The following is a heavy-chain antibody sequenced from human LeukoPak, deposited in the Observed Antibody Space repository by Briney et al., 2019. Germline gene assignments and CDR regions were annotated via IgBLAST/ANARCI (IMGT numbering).Heavy chain of an antibody. CDR1: GFTFSSYT. CDR2: IYSGGGT. CDR3: ARDGIAAAGYDY. V-gene: IGHV3-53*01. D-gene: IGHD6-13*01. J-gene: IGHJ3*01. Sequence: PGGSLRLSCAASGFTFSSYTMSWVRQAPGKGLEWVSVIYSGGGTYYADSVKGRFTISRDNSKNTLYLQMNSLRAEDTAVYYCARDGIAAAGYDYWGQGTMVTVSS.